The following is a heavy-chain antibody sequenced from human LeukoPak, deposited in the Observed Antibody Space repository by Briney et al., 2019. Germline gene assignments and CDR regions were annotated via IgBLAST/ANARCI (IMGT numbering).Heavy chain of an antibody. V-gene: IGHV3-48*04. CDR3: ARDRRVLYYYDSSGYFLDY. J-gene: IGHJ4*02. CDR1: GFTFSSYS. CDR2: ISSSSSTI. Sequence: GGSLRLSCAASGFTFSSYSMNWVRQAPGKGLEWVSYISSSSSTIYYADSVKGRFTISTDNAKNSLYLQMNSLGAEGTAVYYCARDRRVLYYYDSSGYFLDYWGQGTLVTVSS. D-gene: IGHD3-22*01.